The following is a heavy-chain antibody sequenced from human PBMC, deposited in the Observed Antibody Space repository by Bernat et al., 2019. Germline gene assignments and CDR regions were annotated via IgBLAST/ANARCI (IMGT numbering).Heavy chain of an antibody. CDR3: VGGTSTSAPYMDV. J-gene: IGHJ6*03. V-gene: IGHV3-11*05. Sequence: QVQLVESGGGLVKPGGSLRLSCAASGFTFSDYYMSWIRQAPGKGLDWVSYISSSSSYTNYADSVKCRFTISRDNAKYSLYLQMNSLRAEDTAVYYCVGGTSTSAPYMDVWSKGTTVTVSS. CDR1: GFTFSDYY. CDR2: ISSSSSYT.